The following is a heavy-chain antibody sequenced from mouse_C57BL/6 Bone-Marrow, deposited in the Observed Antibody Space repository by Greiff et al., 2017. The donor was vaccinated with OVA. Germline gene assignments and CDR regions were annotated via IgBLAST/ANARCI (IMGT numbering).Heavy chain of an antibody. J-gene: IGHJ1*03. CDR1: GYTFTSYW. Sequence: QVQLQQPGAELVKPGASVKLSCKASGYTFTSYWMHWVKQRPGQGLEWIGMIHPNSGSTNYNEKFKSKATLTVDKSSSTAYMQLSSLTSEDSAVYYCARSRYYYGYWYFDVWGTGTTVTVSS. V-gene: IGHV1-64*01. D-gene: IGHD1-1*01. CDR2: IHPNSGST. CDR3: ARSRYYYGYWYFDV.